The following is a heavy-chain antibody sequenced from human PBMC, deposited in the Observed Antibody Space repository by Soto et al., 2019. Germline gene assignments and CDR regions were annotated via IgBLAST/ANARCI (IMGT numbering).Heavy chain of an antibody. Sequence: GGSLRLSCVGTGLNFDDFAMHWVRQAPGKGLEWVSGIAWNSRVLAYADSVKGRFTISRDNARNSLYLQMDSLRDEDTALYYCAKGRYDFWSPYYFDSWGQGTLVTVSS. CDR3: AKGRYDFWSPYYFDS. CDR2: IAWNSRVL. CDR1: GLNFDDFA. V-gene: IGHV3-9*01. J-gene: IGHJ4*02. D-gene: IGHD3-3*01.